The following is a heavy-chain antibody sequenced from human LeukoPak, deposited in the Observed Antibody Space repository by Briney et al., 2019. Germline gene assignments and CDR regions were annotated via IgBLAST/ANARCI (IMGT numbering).Heavy chain of an antibody. CDR1: GGSFSGYY. CDR2: INHSGST. J-gene: IGHJ3*02. D-gene: IGHD3-10*01. Sequence: TSETLSLTCAVYGGSFSGYYWSWIRQPPGKGLEWIGEINHSGSTNYNPSLKSRVTISVDTSKNQFSLKLSSVTAADTAVYYCARGGGWFGPSDAFDIWGQGTMVTVSS. CDR3: ARGGGWFGPSDAFDI. V-gene: IGHV4-34*01.